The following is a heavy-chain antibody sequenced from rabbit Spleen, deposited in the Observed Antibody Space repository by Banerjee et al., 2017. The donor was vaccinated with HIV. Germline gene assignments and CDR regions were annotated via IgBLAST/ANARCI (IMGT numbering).Heavy chain of an antibody. CDR3: ARDLDGVIGWNFGW. V-gene: IGHV1S40*01. Sequence: QSLEESGGDLVKPGTSLILTCTASGVSFSSSDYMCWVRQAPGKGLEWIACISAGSSGSAYYASWAKGRFTFSKTSTTTVTLQMTSLTAADTATYFCARDLDGVIGWNFGWWGPCTLVTVS. J-gene: IGHJ4*01. D-gene: IGHD1-1*01. CDR2: ISAGSSGSA. CDR1: GVSFSSSDY.